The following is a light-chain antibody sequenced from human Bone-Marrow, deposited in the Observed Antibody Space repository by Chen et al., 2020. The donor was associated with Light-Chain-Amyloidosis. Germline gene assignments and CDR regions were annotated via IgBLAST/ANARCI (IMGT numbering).Light chain of an antibody. CDR2: EAS. V-gene: IGKV3-11*01. Sequence: EIVLTQSPATLSLSPGDRATLSCRASPSVRTYLAWYQQKPGQAPRLLIYEASNRASGVPDRFSGSASGTDFTLSISSLEPEDSAVYFCQQRRNWPLTFGGGTKLEIK. CDR3: QQRRNWPLT. CDR1: PSVRTY. J-gene: IGKJ4*01.